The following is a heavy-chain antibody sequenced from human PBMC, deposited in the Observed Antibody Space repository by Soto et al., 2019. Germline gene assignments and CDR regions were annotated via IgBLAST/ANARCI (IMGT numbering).Heavy chain of an antibody. CDR1: GYTFTLFG. CDR3: ARGGQYRYFDY. V-gene: IGHV1-18*01. D-gene: IGHD2-2*02. CDR2: ISPYNGDT. Sequence: QVQLVPSGAEVKQPGASVKVSCPTSGYTFTLFGITWVRQAPGQGLEWMGWISPYNGDTKYAEKLEGRVTLTTDTTTDTAYMELTSLTSDDTAEYYCARGGQYRYFDYWGQGTLFTVSS. J-gene: IGHJ4*02.